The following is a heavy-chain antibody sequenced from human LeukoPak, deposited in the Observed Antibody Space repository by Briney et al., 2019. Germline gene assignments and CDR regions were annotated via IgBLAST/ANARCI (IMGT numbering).Heavy chain of an antibody. J-gene: IGHJ4*02. CDR3: ARYIVATNYFDY. V-gene: IGHV4-61*01. Sequence: SETLSLTCTVSGGSVSSGSYYWSWIRQPPGKGLEWIGYIYYSGSTNYNPSLKSRVTISVDTSKNQFSPKLSSVTAADTAVYYCARYIVATNYFDYWGQGTLVTVSS. CDR1: GGSVSSGSYY. CDR2: IYYSGST. D-gene: IGHD5-12*01.